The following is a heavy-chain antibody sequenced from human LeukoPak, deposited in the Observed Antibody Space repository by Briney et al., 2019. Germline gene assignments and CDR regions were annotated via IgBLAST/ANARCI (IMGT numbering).Heavy chain of an antibody. CDR3: ARDSDFWSGYYYFDH. CDR1: GGSISRAGYY. CDR2: IYYSGST. Sequence: SETLSLTCTVSGGSISRAGYYWSWIRQPPGKGLEWIGYIYYSGSTYYNPSLKSRATISVDTSKNQFSLKLSSVTAADTAVYYCARDSDFWSGYYYFDHWGQGTLVTVSS. V-gene: IGHV4-30-4*08. D-gene: IGHD3-3*01. J-gene: IGHJ4*02.